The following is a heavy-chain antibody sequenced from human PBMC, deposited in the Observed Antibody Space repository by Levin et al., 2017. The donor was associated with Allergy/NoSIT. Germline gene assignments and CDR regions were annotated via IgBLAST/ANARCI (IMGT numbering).Heavy chain of an antibody. CDR3: ATDKSPGAEVRTNL. Sequence: GESLKISCKASSYAFSQYYIQWVRQAPGHGLEWVGWMNPAAGGSGSAQRFQGRVTLTRDTSTATAYMELRGLTSDDTAVYYCATDKSPGAEVRTNLWGPGTRVTVSS. CDR1: SYAFSQYY. CDR2: MNPAAGGS. D-gene: IGHD1-7*01. V-gene: IGHV1-2*02. J-gene: IGHJ1*01.